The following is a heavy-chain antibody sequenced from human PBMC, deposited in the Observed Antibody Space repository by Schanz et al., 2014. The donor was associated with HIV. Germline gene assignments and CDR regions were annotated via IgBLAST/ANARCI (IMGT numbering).Heavy chain of an antibody. D-gene: IGHD3-10*01. CDR1: GGTFSSYA. Sequence: QVQLVQSGAEVKKPGSSVKVSCKASGGTFSSYAITWVRQAPGQGLEWMGGIIPVFGKAIYAQKFQGRLTIIADESTSTVYMDLTSLRSDDTAVYYCARVGREDNASGSYSISTYWYFDLWGRGTLVTVSS. CDR2: IIPVFGKA. V-gene: IGHV1-69*01. CDR3: ARVGREDNASGSYSISTYWYFDL. J-gene: IGHJ2*01.